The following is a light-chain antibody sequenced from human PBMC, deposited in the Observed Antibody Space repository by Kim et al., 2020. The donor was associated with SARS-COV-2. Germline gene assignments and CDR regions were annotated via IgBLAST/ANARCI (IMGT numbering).Light chain of an antibody. J-gene: IGKJ1*01. V-gene: IGKV3-11*01. CDR2: DAS. Sequence: CPGEKATPACRASQGVSSYLAWYQQKPGQAPRLLIYDASNRATGIPARFSGSGSGTDFTLTISSLEPEDFAVYYCQQRSNWPPWTFGQGTKVDIK. CDR3: QQRSNWPPWT. CDR1: QGVSSY.